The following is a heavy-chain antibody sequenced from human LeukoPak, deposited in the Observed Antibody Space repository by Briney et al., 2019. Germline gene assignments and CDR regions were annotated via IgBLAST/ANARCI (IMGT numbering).Heavy chain of an antibody. CDR2: ISESGEVT. J-gene: IGHJ4*02. CDR1: GFTFSNYP. Sequence: GGSLRLSCVVSGFTFSNYPMSWVRQAPGKGLEWVSVISESGEVTHYADSMKGRFTISRDNAKNSLYLQMNSLRAEDTAVYYCARCYDSSGYANDYWGQGTLVTVSS. CDR3: ARCYDSSGYANDY. D-gene: IGHD3-22*01. V-gene: IGHV3-23*01.